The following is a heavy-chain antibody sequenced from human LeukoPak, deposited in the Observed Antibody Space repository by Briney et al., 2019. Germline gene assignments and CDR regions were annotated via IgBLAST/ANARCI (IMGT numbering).Heavy chain of an antibody. CDR1: GGTFSSYA. CDR3: ARGGMTTVTTAWVGPRRFYYYYGMDV. J-gene: IGHJ6*02. V-gene: IGHV1-69*13. Sequence: ASVKVSCKASGGTFSSYAISWVRQAPGQGLEWMGGIIPIFGTANYAQKFQGRVTITADESTSTAYMELSSLRSEDTAVYYCARGGMTTVTTAWVGPRRFYYYYGMDVWGQGTTVTVSS. CDR2: IIPIFGTA. D-gene: IGHD4-17*01.